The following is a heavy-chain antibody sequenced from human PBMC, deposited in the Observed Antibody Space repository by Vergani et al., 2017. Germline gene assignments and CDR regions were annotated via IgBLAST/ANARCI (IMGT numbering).Heavy chain of an antibody. Sequence: EVQLVESGGGLVQPGGSLRLSCAASGFTFSSYWMSWVRQAPGKGLEWVANIKQDGSEKYYVDSVKGRFTISRDNAKNSLYLQMNSLRAEDTAVYYCARGGCSGGSCYYNYYYGMDVWGQGTTVTVSS. CDR3: ARGGCSGGSCYYNYYYGMDV. J-gene: IGHJ6*02. V-gene: IGHV3-7*01. CDR1: GFTFSSYW. CDR2: IKQDGSEK. D-gene: IGHD2-15*01.